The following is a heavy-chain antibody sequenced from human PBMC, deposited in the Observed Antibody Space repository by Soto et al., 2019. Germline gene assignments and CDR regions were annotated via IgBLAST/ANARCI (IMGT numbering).Heavy chain of an antibody. CDR2: IFSGGRT. CDR3: AVGYCAGTKCDPFDY. J-gene: IGHJ4*02. Sequence: VQLVETGGGLTQRGGSLRLSCAASGVDVNRNYLTWARQAPGKGLEWVSVIFSGGRTDYADTVKGRFTISKDSSKNMLYLQMNSLGAEDTAVYYCAVGYCAGTKCDPFDYWGQGTLVTVSS. D-gene: IGHD2-2*03. V-gene: IGHV3-53*02. CDR1: GVDVNRNY.